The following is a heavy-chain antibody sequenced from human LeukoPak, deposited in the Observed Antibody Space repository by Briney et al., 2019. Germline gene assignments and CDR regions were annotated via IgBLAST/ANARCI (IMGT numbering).Heavy chain of an antibody. Sequence: SQTLSLTCTVSGGSISSGSYYWTWIRQPAGKGLEWIGRIYTSGSTNYNPSLKSRVTISVDTSKNQFSLKLSSVTAADTAVYCCATKIGYCSTTSCPDDAFDVWGQGTMVTVSS. CDR3: ATKIGYCSTTSCPDDAFDV. D-gene: IGHD2-2*01. CDR2: IYTSGST. CDR1: GGSISSGSYY. J-gene: IGHJ3*01. V-gene: IGHV4-61*02.